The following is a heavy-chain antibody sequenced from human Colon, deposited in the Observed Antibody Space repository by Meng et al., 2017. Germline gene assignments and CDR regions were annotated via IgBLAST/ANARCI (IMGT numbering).Heavy chain of an antibody. CDR3: ARDPGYGAYDI. CDR1: GFRFSVSW. J-gene: IGHJ3*02. Sequence: GESLKISCAASGFRFSVSWMAWVRQTPRKGLEIVANIKEDGSNLYHSDSVKGRFTISRDNTKNSLYLQMNNLGAEDTALYYCARDPGYGAYDIWGQGTMVTVSS. CDR2: IKEDGSNL. V-gene: IGHV3-7*01. D-gene: IGHD5-18*01.